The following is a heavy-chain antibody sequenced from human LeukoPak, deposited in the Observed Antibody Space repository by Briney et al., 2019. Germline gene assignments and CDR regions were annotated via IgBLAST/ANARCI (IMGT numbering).Heavy chain of an antibody. J-gene: IGHJ5*02. CDR3: GKDYYYDSSGPNWFDP. CDR2: IWSDGSNK. Sequence: GRSLRLSCAASGFTFSCYSIHWVRQAPGKGLEWVALIWSDGSNKYYADSVKGRITISRDNYKNTVYLQMNSLRAEDTAVYYCGKDYYYDSSGPNWFDPWGQGTLVTVSS. V-gene: IGHV3-33*06. D-gene: IGHD3-22*01. CDR1: GFTFSCYS.